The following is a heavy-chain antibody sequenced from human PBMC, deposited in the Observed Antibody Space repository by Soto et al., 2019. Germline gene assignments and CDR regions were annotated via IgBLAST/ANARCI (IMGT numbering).Heavy chain of an antibody. CDR1: GYTFTSND. Sequence: ASVKVSCKASGYTFTSNDINWVRQATGQGLEWMGWMNPNSGSTGYAQKFQGRVTLTRDTSTNTAYMELSSLRSEDTAVYYCVRAKTGYDFDYWGQGXLVTVPS. D-gene: IGHD5-12*01. V-gene: IGHV1-8*01. J-gene: IGHJ4*02. CDR2: MNPNSGST. CDR3: VRAKTGYDFDY.